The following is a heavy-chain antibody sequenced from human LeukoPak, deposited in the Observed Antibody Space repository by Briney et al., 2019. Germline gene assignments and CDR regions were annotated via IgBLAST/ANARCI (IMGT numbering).Heavy chain of an antibody. CDR3: TQSNY. V-gene: IGHV3-73*01. CDR2: IRSKADNYAT. CDR1: GFTFSGSP. J-gene: IGHJ4*02. Sequence: GGSLRLSCAASGFTFSGSPILWVRQASGKGLEWVGRIRSKADNYATAYAASVQGRCTISRDDSKSTAYLQLNSLKTEDTAVYYCTQSNYWGQGAQVTVSS.